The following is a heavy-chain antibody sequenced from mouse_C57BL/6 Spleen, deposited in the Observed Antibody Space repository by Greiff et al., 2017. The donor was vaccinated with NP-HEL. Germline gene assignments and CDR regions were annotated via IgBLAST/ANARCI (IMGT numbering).Heavy chain of an antibody. D-gene: IGHD1-1*01. CDR3: ARGYYGSSYWYFDV. CDR1: GYSFTSYY. J-gene: IGHJ1*03. CDR2: IYPGSGNT. Sequence: VKLMESGPELVKPGASVKISCKASGYSFTSYYIHWVKQRPGQGLEWIGWIYPGSGNTKYNEKFKGKATLTADTSSSTAYMQLSSLTSEDSAVYYCARGYYGSSYWYFDVWGTGTTVTVSS. V-gene: IGHV1-66*01.